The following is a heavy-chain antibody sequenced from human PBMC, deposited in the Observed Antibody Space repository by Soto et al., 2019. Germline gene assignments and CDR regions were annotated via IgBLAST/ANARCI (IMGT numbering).Heavy chain of an antibody. J-gene: IGHJ5*02. CDR1: GGSISSGDYY. D-gene: IGHD2-2*01. V-gene: IGHV4-30-4*01. Sequence: PSETLSLTCTVSGGSISSGDYYWSWIRQPPGKGLEWIGYIYYSGSTYYNPSLKSRVTISVDTSKNQFSLKLSSVTAADTAVYYCARVVNSCISTSCYLWFDPWGQGTLVTVS. CDR2: IYYSGST. CDR3: ARVVNSCISTSCYLWFDP.